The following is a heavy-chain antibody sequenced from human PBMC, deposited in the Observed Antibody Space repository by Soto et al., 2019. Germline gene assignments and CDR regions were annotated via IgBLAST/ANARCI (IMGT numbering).Heavy chain of an antibody. D-gene: IGHD3-16*02. CDR3: ARHGRGYDYVWGSYRYTGENY. V-gene: IGHV4-39*01. CDR1: GGSISSSSYY. CDR2: IYYSGST. Sequence: QLQLQESGPGLVKPSETLSLTCTVSGGSISSSSYYWGWIRQPPGNGLEWIGSIYYSGSTYYNPSLKSRVTISVDTSKNQFSLKLSSVTAADTAVYYCARHGRGYDYVWGSYRYTGENYWGQGTLVTVSS. J-gene: IGHJ4*02.